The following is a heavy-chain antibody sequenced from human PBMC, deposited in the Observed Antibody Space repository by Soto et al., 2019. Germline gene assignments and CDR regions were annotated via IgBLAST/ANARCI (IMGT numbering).Heavy chain of an antibody. V-gene: IGHV1-3*01. Sequence: QVQLVQSGAEVKKPGASVKVSCKASGYTFTRYVMYWVRQAPGQRLEWMGWLNAGNDNTEYSQKLQGRVTITRDTSASTVYMELSSLRSEDTAVYYCARVGQNYYGMDVWGQGTTVTVSS. CDR2: LNAGNDNT. CDR1: GYTFTRYV. CDR3: ARVGQNYYGMDV. D-gene: IGHD3-3*01. J-gene: IGHJ6*02.